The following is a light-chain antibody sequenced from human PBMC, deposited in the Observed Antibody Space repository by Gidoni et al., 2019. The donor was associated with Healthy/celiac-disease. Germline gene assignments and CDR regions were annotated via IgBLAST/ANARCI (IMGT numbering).Light chain of an antibody. CDR3: QQRSNWPPLT. V-gene: IGKV3-11*01. J-gene: IGKJ4*01. Sequence: EIVLTQSPATLSLSPGERATLSCRASQSVSSYLAWYQQKPGQAPRLLIYDASNRATGIPARFSGSGSGTDFTLTISSLGPEDFAVYYCQQRSNWPPLTFGGETKVEFK. CDR1: QSVSSY. CDR2: DAS.